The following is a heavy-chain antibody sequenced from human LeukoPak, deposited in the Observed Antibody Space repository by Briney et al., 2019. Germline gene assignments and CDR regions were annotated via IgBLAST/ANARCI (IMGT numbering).Heavy chain of an antibody. CDR1: GGTFSSYA. J-gene: IGHJ5*02. CDR3: AREGKYCSSTSCYYERENWFDP. Sequence: ASVKVSCKASGGTFSSYAISWVRQAPGQGLEWMGRIIPILGIANYAQKFQGRVTITADKSTSTAYMELSSLRSEDTAVYYCAREGKYCSSTSCYYERENWFDPLGQGTLVTVSS. D-gene: IGHD2-2*01. CDR2: IIPILGIA. V-gene: IGHV1-69*04.